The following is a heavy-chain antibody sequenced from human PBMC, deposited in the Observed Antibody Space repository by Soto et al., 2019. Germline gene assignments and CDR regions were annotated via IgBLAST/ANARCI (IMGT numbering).Heavy chain of an antibody. D-gene: IGHD3-3*01. J-gene: IGHJ6*04. CDR1: GFPFSSYA. Sequence: VGSLRLSCAASGFPFSSYAMHWVRQAPGKGLEWVAVISYDGSNKYYADSVKGRFTISRDNSKNTLYLQINSLRAEDTAVYYCARDSSAINRITIFGVVNRGGGMDVWGKGTTVTVSS. CDR2: ISYDGSNK. V-gene: IGHV3-30-3*01. CDR3: ARDSSAINRITIFGVVNRGGGMDV.